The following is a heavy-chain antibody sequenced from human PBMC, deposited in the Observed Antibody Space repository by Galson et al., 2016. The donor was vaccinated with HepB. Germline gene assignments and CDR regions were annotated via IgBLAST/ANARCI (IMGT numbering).Heavy chain of an antibody. CDR2: IGSTGIDT. J-gene: IGHJ4*02. CDR3: ANRLPGVSPGRN. Sequence: LRLSCAASGFTFSSYAMSWVCQAPGRGLEWVSVIGSTGIDTHYADSVRGRFTISRDNSKNTLYLQMNSLRAEDTAVYYCANRLPGVSPGRNWGQGTLVTVSS. D-gene: IGHD2-21*01. CDR1: GFTFSSYA. V-gene: IGHV3-23*01.